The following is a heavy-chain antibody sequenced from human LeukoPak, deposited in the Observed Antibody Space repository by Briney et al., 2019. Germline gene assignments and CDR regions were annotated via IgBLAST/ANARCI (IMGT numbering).Heavy chain of an antibody. J-gene: IGHJ4*02. V-gene: IGHV3-48*01. D-gene: IGHD2-15*01. CDR3: VRVKGSYFDY. CDR1: GFPLSRYS. Sequence: GGSLRLSCAASGFPLSRYSINWVRQAPGKGLEWVSYISSSGSAIYYVDSVKGRFTVSRDNTKNSLFLQMNSPRAEDTAVYYCVRVKGSYFDYWGQGALVPVSS. CDR2: ISSSGSAI.